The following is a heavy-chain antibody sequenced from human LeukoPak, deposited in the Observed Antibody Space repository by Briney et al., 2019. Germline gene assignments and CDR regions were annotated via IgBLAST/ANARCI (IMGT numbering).Heavy chain of an antibody. CDR1: GFTFSNAW. CDR2: IKSKTDGGTT. V-gene: IGHV3-15*01. Sequence: GGSLRLSCAASGFTFSNAWMSWVRQAPGKGLEWVGRIKSKTDGGTTDYAAPVKGRFTISRDDSKNTLYLQMDSLKTEDTAVYYCTTRIMVRGVTRRLVFDYWGQGTLVTVSS. CDR3: TTRIMVRGVTRRLVFDY. J-gene: IGHJ4*02. D-gene: IGHD3-10*01.